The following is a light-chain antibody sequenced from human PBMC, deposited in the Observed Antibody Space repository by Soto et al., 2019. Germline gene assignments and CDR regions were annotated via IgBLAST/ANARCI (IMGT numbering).Light chain of an antibody. V-gene: IGKV3-15*01. CDR3: QQYNSWPPIT. J-gene: IGKJ5*01. CDR1: PSVRTK. CDR2: GAS. Sequence: ELVMTQSPDPLYVSPVKGAALSCRASPSVRTKLSWYQQKAGQAPRLLIYGASTRATGIPDRFSGSGSGTEFTLTISSLQSEDFAVYYCQQYNSWPPITFGQGTRLEI.